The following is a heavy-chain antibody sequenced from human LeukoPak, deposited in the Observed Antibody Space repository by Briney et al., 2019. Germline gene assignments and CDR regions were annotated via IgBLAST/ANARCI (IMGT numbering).Heavy chain of an antibody. CDR2: IYYSGST. D-gene: IGHD3-22*01. J-gene: IGHJ4*02. Sequence: SETLSLTCTVSGGSISSYYWSWIRQPPGKGLEWIGYIYYSGSTNYNPSLKSRVTISVDTSKNQFSLKLSSVTAADTAVYYCASGGYYDSSGYYRDYWGQGTLVTVSS. CDR1: GGSISSYY. V-gene: IGHV4-59*01. CDR3: ASGGYYDSSGYYRDY.